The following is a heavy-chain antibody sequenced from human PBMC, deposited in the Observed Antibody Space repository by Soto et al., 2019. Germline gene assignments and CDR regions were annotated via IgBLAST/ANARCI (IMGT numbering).Heavy chain of an antibody. Sequence: QVQLQESGPGLVKPSETLSLTCTVSGGSISSYYWSWIRQPPGKGLEWIGYIYYSGSTNYNPSLKSRVTISVDTSKNQFSLKLSAGTAADTAVYYCARGLRLGELSFEYYFDYWGQGTLVTVSS. CDR1: GGSISSYY. J-gene: IGHJ4*02. CDR3: ARGLRLGELSFEYYFDY. CDR2: IYYSGST. D-gene: IGHD3-16*02. V-gene: IGHV4-59*01.